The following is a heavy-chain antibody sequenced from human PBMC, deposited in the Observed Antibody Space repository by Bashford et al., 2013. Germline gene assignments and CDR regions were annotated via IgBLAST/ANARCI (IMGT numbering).Heavy chain of an antibody. D-gene: IGHD2-15*01. CDR3: ANTYECGSGACYFDY. J-gene: IGHJ4*01. V-gene: IGHV3-7*01. Sequence: GGSLRLSCAASGLTFSNNWMNWVRQAPGKGLEWVANINQDGSEKYYVDSVKGRFTISRDNAKNSLYLQMNSLRLEDTAVYYCANTYECGSGACYFDYWGHGTLVTVSS. CDR2: INQDGSEK. CDR1: GLTFSNNW.